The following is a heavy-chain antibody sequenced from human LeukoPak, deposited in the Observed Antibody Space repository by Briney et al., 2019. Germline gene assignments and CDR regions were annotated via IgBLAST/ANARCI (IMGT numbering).Heavy chain of an antibody. CDR2: IYYSGTT. D-gene: IGHD1-20*01. V-gene: IGHV4-61*01. CDR1: GGSVSSGRYY. Sequence: SETLSLTCTVSGGSVSSGRYYWSWIRQPPGKGLEWIGYIYYSGTTNYNSSLKSRVTISVDTSKNQFSLKLSSVTAADTAVYYCARGPGYNWAYYYYGMDVWGQGTTVTVSS. CDR3: ARGPGYNWAYYYYGMDV. J-gene: IGHJ6*02.